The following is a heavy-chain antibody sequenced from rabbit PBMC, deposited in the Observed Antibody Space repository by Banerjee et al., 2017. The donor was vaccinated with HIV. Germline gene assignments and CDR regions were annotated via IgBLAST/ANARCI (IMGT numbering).Heavy chain of an antibody. D-gene: IGHD2-1*01. J-gene: IGHJ4*01. CDR3: ARAHSYDDYYFNL. CDR1: GFSFSSSYY. Sequence: QSLEESGGDLVKPGASLTLTCTASGFSFSSSYYMCWVRQAPGKGLEWIGCIYSGSGGGTYYASWAKGRFTISKTSSTTVTLQMTSLTAADTATYFCARAHSYDDYYFNLWGQGTLVTVS. CDR2: IYSGSGGGT. V-gene: IGHV1S40*01.